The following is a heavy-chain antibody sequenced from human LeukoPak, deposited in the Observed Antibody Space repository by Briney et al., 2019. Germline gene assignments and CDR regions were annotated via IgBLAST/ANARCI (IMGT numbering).Heavy chain of an antibody. CDR1: GGPFSGYY. CDR2: INHSGST. J-gene: IGHJ4*02. Sequence: SETLSLTCAVYGGPFSGYYWSWIRQPPGKGLEWIGEINHSGSTNYNPSLKSRVTISVDTSKNQFSLKLSSVTAADTAVYYCARLCGGDCYHFDYWGQGTLVTVSS. V-gene: IGHV4-34*01. CDR3: ARLCGGDCYHFDY. D-gene: IGHD2-21*02.